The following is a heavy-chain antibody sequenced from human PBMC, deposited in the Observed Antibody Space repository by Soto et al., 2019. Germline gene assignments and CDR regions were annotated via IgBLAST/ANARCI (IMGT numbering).Heavy chain of an antibody. J-gene: IGHJ3*01. CDR1: GPSVPRGIYY. Sequence: PSETLSLTFSVSGPSVPRGIYYWGWIRQGTGRGLEWIACFYDPCSPDYRPSLRSRFTMPVAPSNNQLTLRLSPLTAANTAVYHCARGSEAPYRFYWWGQGTGITVSS. V-gene: IGHV4-61*01. CDR2: FYDPCSP. CDR3: ARGSEAPYRFYW. D-gene: IGHD1-26*01.